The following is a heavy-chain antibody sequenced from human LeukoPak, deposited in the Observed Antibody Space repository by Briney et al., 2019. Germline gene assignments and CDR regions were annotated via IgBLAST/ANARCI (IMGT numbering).Heavy chain of an antibody. Sequence: GGSLRLSCAASGFTFSSYAMSWVRQAPGKGLEWVSAISGSGGSTYYADSVKGRFAISRDNSKNTLYLQMNSLRAEDTAVYYCAKELGYCSGGSCPFDYWGQGTLVTVSS. V-gene: IGHV3-23*01. CDR2: ISGSGGST. CDR3: AKELGYCSGGSCPFDY. D-gene: IGHD2-15*01. J-gene: IGHJ4*02. CDR1: GFTFSSYA.